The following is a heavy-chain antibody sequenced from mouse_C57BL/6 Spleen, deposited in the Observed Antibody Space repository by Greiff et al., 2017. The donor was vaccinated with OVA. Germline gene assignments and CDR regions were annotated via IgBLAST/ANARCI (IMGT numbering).Heavy chain of an antibody. V-gene: IGHV7-3*01. CDR1: GFTFTDYY. Sequence: EVKLVESGGGLVQPGGSLSLSCAASGFTFTDYYMSWVRQPPGTALEWLGFIRNKANGYTTEYSASVKGRFTISRDNSQSILYLQMNALRAEDSATYYCARSPTTVVFDYWGQGTTLTVSS. CDR3: ARSPTTVVFDY. CDR2: IRNKANGYTT. D-gene: IGHD1-1*01. J-gene: IGHJ2*01.